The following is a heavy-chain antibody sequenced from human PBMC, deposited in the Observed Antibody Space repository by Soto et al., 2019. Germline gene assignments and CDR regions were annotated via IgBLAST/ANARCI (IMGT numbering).Heavy chain of an antibody. D-gene: IGHD3-22*01. CDR1: GGSVGSGAYY. Sequence: SETLSLTCIVSGGSVGSGAYYWSWIRQPPGSALEWIGYIQYSGDSNYNSSLKSRVTISVERSRNWFSLKLTSVTAADTAFYYCARNDYDDKTFDLCGQGTKVTVSS. CDR3: ARNDYDDKTFDL. J-gene: IGHJ3*01. CDR2: IQYSGDS. V-gene: IGHV4-61*08.